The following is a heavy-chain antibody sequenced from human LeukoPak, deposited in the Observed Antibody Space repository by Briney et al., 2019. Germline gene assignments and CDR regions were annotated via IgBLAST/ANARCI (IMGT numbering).Heavy chain of an antibody. CDR3: ARHGGYYDSSGYPFDP. Sequence: PSETLSLTCAVYGGSFSGYYWSWIRQPPGKGLEWIGEINHSGSTNYNPSLKSRVTISVDTSKNQFSLKLSSVTAADTAVYYCARHGGYYDSSGYPFDPWGQGTLVTVSS. D-gene: IGHD3-22*01. CDR2: INHSGST. J-gene: IGHJ5*02. CDR1: GGSFSGYY. V-gene: IGHV4-34*01.